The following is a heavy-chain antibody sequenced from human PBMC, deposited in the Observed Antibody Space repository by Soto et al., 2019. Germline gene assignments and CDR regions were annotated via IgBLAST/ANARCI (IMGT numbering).Heavy chain of an antibody. Sequence: PGGSLRLSCEASGFSLSNVWMNWVRQAPGKGLEWVGRIKSKSDGGTIDYAAPVKGRFTIPRDDSKNALSLQMNSLKTEDTAVYYCTTLTSGWTSGSYGPWGQGTLVTVSS. CDR2: IKSKSDGGTI. J-gene: IGHJ5*02. V-gene: IGHV3-15*07. D-gene: IGHD1-26*01. CDR1: GFSLSNVW. CDR3: TTLTSGWTSGSYGP.